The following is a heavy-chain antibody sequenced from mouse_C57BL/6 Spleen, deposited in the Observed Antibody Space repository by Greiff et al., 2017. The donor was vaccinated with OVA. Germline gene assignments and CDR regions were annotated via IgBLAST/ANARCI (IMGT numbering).Heavy chain of an antibody. CDR2: ISYDGSN. D-gene: IGHD4-1*01. J-gene: IGHJ2*01. CDR1: GYSITSGYY. V-gene: IGHV3-6*01. CDR3: ARGGTGFDY. Sequence: EESGPGLVKPSQSLSLTCSVTGYSITSGYYWNWIRQFPGNKLEWMGYISYDGSNNYNPSLKNRISITRDTSKNQFFLKLNSVTTEDTATYYCARGGTGFDYWGQGTTLTVSS.